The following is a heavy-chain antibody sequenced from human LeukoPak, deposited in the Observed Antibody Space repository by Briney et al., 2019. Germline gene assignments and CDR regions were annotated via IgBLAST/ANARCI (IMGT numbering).Heavy chain of an antibody. Sequence: SETLSLTCTVSGGSISSYYWSWIRQPPGKGLEWIGYIYTSGSTNYNPSLKSRVTISVDTSKNQFSLKLSSVTAADTAVYYCASYLDILNGYYSHWGQGTLVTVSS. CDR1: GGSISSYY. D-gene: IGHD3-9*01. J-gene: IGHJ4*02. V-gene: IGHV4-4*09. CDR2: IYTSGST. CDR3: ASYLDILNGYYSH.